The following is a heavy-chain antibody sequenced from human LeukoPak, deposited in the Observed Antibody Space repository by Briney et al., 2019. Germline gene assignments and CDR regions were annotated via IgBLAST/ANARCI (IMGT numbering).Heavy chain of an antibody. D-gene: IGHD3-22*01. Sequence: SETLSLTCTVSGGSISSTSYFWGWLRQPPGKGLEWIGTIYYSGSTYYNPSLKSRVTMSVDTSRNQFPLKLSSVNAADTAVYYCAKAGVRYYDSSGLHAFDIWGQGTMVTVSS. J-gene: IGHJ3*02. CDR2: IYYSGST. CDR3: AKAGVRYYDSSGLHAFDI. V-gene: IGHV4-39*01. CDR1: GGSISSTSYF.